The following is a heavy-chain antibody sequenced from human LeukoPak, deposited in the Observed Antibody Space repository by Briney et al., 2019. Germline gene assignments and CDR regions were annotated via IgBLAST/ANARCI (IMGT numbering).Heavy chain of an antibody. CDR1: GGSISSSSYY. CDR2: IYYSGST. CDR3: ARGRYDYVWGSYRPTFLFDY. Sequence: SETLSLTCTVSGGSISSSSYYWGWIRQPPGKGLEWIGSIYYSGSTYYNPSLKSRVTISVDTSKNQFSLKLSSVTAADTAVYYCARGRYDYVWGSYRPTFLFDYWGQGTLVTASS. D-gene: IGHD3-16*02. J-gene: IGHJ4*02. V-gene: IGHV4-39*07.